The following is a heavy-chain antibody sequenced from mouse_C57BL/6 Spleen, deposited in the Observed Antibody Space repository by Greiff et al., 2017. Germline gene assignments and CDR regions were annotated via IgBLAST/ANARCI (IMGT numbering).Heavy chain of an antibody. Sequence: VQLQQSGAELVKPGASVKLSCKASGYTFTEYTIHWVKQRSGQGLEWIGWFYPGSGSIKYNEKFKDKATLTADKSSSTVYMELSRLTSEDSAVYFCAEHEGYGSSYGGYAMDYWGQGTSVTVSS. D-gene: IGHD1-1*01. CDR1: GYTFTEYT. V-gene: IGHV1-62-2*01. CDR2: FYPGSGSI. J-gene: IGHJ4*01. CDR3: AEHEGYGSSYGGYAMDY.